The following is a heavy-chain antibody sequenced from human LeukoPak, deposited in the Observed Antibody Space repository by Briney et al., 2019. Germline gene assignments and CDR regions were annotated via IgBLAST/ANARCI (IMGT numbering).Heavy chain of an antibody. J-gene: IGHJ3*02. D-gene: IGHD1-26*01. Sequence: GGSLRLSCAASGFTFSSYSMNWVRQAPGKGLEWVSSISSSSSYIYYADSVKGRFTISRDNAKNSLYLQMNSLRAEDTAVYYCASDVPRSDAFDIWGQGTMVTVSS. CDR3: ASDVPRSDAFDI. CDR1: GFTFSSYS. CDR2: ISSSSSYI. V-gene: IGHV3-21*01.